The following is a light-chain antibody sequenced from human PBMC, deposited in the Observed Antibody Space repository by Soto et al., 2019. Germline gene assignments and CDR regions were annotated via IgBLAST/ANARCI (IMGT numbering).Light chain of an antibody. J-gene: IGKJ3*01. V-gene: IGKV3-11*01. Sequence: EIVLTQSPATLSLSPGERATLSCRASQRVSSYLAWYQQKPGQAPRLLISDASNRATGIPARFSGSGSGTDFTLIIRSLEPDDFAVYYCQQRSNWLFTFGPGTKVDIK. CDR3: QQRSNWLFT. CDR1: QRVSSY. CDR2: DAS.